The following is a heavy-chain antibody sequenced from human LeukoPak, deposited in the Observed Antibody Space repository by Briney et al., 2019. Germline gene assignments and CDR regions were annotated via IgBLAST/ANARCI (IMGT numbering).Heavy chain of an antibody. J-gene: IGHJ4*02. V-gene: IGHV4-59*12. CDR2: IYHSGTT. CDR1: DDSIRSYY. Sequence: SETPSLTCTVSDDSIRSYYWTWIRQPPGKGLEWIGYIYHSGTTNYNPSLKSRVTMSVSTSKKQFSLRLNSMTAADTAVYYCATATYYYASDTYLPDYWGQGILVTVSS. CDR3: ATATYYYASDTYLPDY. D-gene: IGHD3-10*01.